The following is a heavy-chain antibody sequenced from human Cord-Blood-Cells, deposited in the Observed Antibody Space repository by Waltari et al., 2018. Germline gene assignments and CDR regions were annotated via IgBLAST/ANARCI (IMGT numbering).Heavy chain of an antibody. J-gene: IGHJ4*02. CDR1: RMG. D-gene: IGHD6-13*01. V-gene: IGHV2-26*01. CDR2: IFSNDEK. CDR3: ARSIAAAGFDY. Sequence: RMGESWIRQPPGKALEWLAHIFSNDEKSYSTSLKSRLTISKDTSKSQVVLTMTNMDPVDTATYYCARSIAAAGFDYWGQGTLVTVSS.